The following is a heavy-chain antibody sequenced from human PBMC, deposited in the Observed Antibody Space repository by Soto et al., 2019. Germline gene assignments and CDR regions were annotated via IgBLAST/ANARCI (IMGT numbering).Heavy chain of an antibody. V-gene: IGHV1-18*01. CDR3: ARGGDIVVVPAATENYYYYYGMDV. D-gene: IGHD2-2*01. CDR2: ISAYNGNT. CDR1: VYTFTSYV. J-gene: IGHJ6*02. Sequence: GASVKVSCKASVYTFTSYVIRWVRQAPGQGLKWMGWISAYNGNTNYAQKLQGRVTMTTDTSTSTAYMELRSLRSDDTAVYYCARGGDIVVVPAATENYYYYYGMDVWGQGTTVTVSS.